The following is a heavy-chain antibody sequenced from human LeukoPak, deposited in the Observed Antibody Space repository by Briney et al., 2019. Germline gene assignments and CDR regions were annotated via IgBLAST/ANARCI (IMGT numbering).Heavy chain of an antibody. Sequence: GASVKVSCKASGYTFTGYYMHWVRQAPGQGLEWMGWINPNSGDTNYAQKFQGRVTVTKDTSTTTAYMDLRSLRSDDTAVYYCARDTGFGDHGIDHWGQGTLVTVSS. CDR2: INPNSGDT. D-gene: IGHD4-17*01. J-gene: IGHJ4*02. V-gene: IGHV1-2*02. CDR1: GYTFTGYY. CDR3: ARDTGFGDHGIDH.